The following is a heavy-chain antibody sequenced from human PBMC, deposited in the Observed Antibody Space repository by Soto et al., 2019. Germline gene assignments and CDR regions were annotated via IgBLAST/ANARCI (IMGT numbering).Heavy chain of an antibody. CDR1: GFTFDSHG. CDR2: ISSDGNNK. Sequence: QVQLVESGGGAVQPGRSLRLSCAASGFTFDSHGMHWVRQAPGKGLEWVAVISSDGNNKYYADSVKGRVTISRDNFNNILYLPMSSLRAEDTAVYYCAKDLLPNTVTTCGSWGQGTLVTVSS. CDR3: AKDLLPNTVTTCGS. J-gene: IGHJ1*01. V-gene: IGHV3-30*18. D-gene: IGHD4-17*01.